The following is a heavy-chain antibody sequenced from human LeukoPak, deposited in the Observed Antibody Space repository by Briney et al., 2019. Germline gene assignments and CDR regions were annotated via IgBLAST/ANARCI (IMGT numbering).Heavy chain of an antibody. J-gene: IGHJ4*02. CDR1: GFTLSDYS. D-gene: IGHD3-10*01. V-gene: IGHV3-21*01. CDR2: ISGSTNYI. CDR3: ARAWVYYYGSGSYEYFDY. Sequence: GGSLRLSCAASGFTLSDYSMNWVRQAPGKGLEWVSSISGSTNYIYYADSLRGRFTISRDNAKNSLYLQMNSLRAEDTAVYYCARAWVYYYGSGSYEYFDYWGQGTLVTVSS.